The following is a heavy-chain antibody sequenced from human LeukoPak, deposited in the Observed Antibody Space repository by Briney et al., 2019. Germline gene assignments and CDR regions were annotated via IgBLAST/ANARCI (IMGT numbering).Heavy chain of an antibody. D-gene: IGHD2-2*01. CDR3: ARERYERYCSSTSCYEEGYYFDY. Sequence: SVKVSCKASEYTFTSYDINWVRQAPGQGLEWMGGIIPIFGTANYAQKFQGRVTITADESTSTAYMELSSLRSEDTAVYYCARERYERYCSSTSCYEEGYYFDYWGQGTLVTVSS. CDR2: IIPIFGTA. V-gene: IGHV1-69*13. CDR1: EYTFTSYD. J-gene: IGHJ4*02.